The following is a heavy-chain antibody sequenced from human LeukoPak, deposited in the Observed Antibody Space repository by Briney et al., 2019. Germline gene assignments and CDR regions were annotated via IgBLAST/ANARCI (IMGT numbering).Heavy chain of an antibody. CDR3: ARDVSWGPDAFDI. J-gene: IGHJ3*02. CDR2: ISSSTTDI. D-gene: IGHD3-16*01. V-gene: IGHV3-21*01. Sequence: PGGSLRLSCAASGFTFTGYAINWVRQAPGKGLEWVSCISSSTTDIYYADSVKGRFTISRDNAKNSLYLQMNSLRAEDTAVYYCARDVSWGPDAFDIWGQGTMVTVSS. CDR1: GFTFTGYA.